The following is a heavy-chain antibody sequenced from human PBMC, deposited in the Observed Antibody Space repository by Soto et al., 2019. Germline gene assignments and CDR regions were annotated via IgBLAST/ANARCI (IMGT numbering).Heavy chain of an antibody. V-gene: IGHV4-4*02. D-gene: IGHD6-19*01. Sequence: QLQESGPGLVKPSGTLSLTCAVSGGSVTTNYWWGCFRQSPVTGLEWIGDMSHIGPTNYSPSLKSGVTLSVDTAKNQFSRELKSVTAEDAAVYFWGMSRGWYKINSWGQGAMVNVSS. CDR3: GMSRGWYKINS. CDR2: MSHIGPT. J-gene: IGHJ4*02. CDR1: GGSVTTNYW.